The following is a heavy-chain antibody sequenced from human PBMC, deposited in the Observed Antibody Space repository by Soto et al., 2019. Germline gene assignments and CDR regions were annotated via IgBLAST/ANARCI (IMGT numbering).Heavy chain of an antibody. D-gene: IGHD3-3*01. J-gene: IGHJ4*02. V-gene: IGHV3-66*01. Sequence: GGSLRLSCAASGFTVSSNYMSWVRQAPGKGLEWVSVSYSGGSTYYADSVKGRFTISRHNSKNTLYLQMNSLRAVDSAVYYCAGAKTIFGSVDDYWGQGTLVTVSS. CDR2: SYSGGST. CDR3: AGAKTIFGSVDDY. CDR1: GFTVSSNY.